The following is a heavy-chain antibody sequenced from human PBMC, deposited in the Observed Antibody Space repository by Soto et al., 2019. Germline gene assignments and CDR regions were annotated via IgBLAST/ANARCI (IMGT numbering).Heavy chain of an antibody. CDR3: AKDQRSEGTYREIFSYHYGMDI. CDR2: ISYDGSNK. Sequence: PGGSLRLSCAASGFTFSSYGMHWVRQAPGKGLEWVAVISYDGSNKYYADSVKGRFTISRDNSKNTLYLQMNSLRAEDTAVYYCAKDQRSEGTYREIFSYHYGMDIWGQGTTVTVSS. CDR1: GFTFSSYG. V-gene: IGHV3-30*18. D-gene: IGHD3-16*02. J-gene: IGHJ6*02.